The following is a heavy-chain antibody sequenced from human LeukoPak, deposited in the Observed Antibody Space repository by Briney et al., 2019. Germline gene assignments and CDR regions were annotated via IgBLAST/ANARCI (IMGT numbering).Heavy chain of an antibody. V-gene: IGHV3-33*06. J-gene: IGHJ5*01. CDR2: IWYDGTNK. CDR1: GFTFSDYG. CDR3: AKDRGSYSTTADS. D-gene: IGHD1-26*01. Sequence: GRSLRLSYAASGFTFSDYGIHWVRQAPGKGLEWVAVIWYDGTNKYYGDSVKGRFTISRDNSKNTLYLQMNSLRAEDTAVYYCAKDRGSYSTTADSWGQGTLVTVSS.